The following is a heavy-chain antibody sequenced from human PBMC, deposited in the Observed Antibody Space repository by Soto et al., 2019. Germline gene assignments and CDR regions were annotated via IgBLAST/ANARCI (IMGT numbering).Heavy chain of an antibody. J-gene: IGHJ6*02. V-gene: IGHV3-23*01. CDR2: IACCGGST. CDR1: GFPFRDYA. CDR3: AKEKFSTSTYYQYAMDG. Sequence: EVQLLESGGGLVQPGGSLRLSCAASGFPFRDYAMSWVRQAPGKGLEWVSVIACCGGSTYSADFVRGRFTISRDSSKNTLYPQINNLRAEDTAIYYCAKEKFSTSTYYQYAMDGWGQGTTVTVSS. D-gene: IGHD6-6*01.